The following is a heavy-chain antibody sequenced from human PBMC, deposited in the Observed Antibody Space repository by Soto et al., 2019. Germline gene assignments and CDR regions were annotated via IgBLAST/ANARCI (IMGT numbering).Heavy chain of an antibody. V-gene: IGHV4-34*01. CDR2: INHSGST. Sequence: QVQLQQWGAGLLKPSETLSLTCAVYGGSFSGYYWSWIRQPPGKGLEWIGEINHSGSTNYNPSLKSRVSISVDTSKNQFYLKLSSVPAADTAVYYCARGIVAAAGTGWFDPWGQGTLVTVSS. CDR1: GGSFSGYY. D-gene: IGHD6-13*01. J-gene: IGHJ5*02. CDR3: ARGIVAAAGTGWFDP.